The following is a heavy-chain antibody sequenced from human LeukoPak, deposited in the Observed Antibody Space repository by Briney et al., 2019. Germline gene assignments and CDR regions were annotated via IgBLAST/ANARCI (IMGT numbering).Heavy chain of an antibody. CDR3: AKSEEMATIGLSSFDY. D-gene: IGHD5-24*01. J-gene: IGHJ4*02. V-gene: IGHV3-9*01. CDR2: ISWNSGSI. Sequence: PGGSLRLSCAASGFTFDDYAMHWVRQAPGKGLEWVSGISWNSGSIGYADSVKGRFTSSRDNAKNSLYLQMTSLRAEDTALYYCAKSEEMATIGLSSFDYWGQGTLVTVSS. CDR1: GFTFDDYA.